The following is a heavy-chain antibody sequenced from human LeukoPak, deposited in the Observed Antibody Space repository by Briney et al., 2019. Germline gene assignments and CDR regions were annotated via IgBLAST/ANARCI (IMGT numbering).Heavy chain of an antibody. J-gene: IGHJ4*02. CDR1: GFLFSRYW. V-gene: IGHV3-7*01. D-gene: IGHD1-14*01. CDR3: ARDSFETDIDY. CDR2: IKEDGSEK. Sequence: GGSLRLPCAASGFLFSRYWMSWVRQAPGKGLEWVANIKEDGSEKYYVESMKGRFTISRDNVKNSLYLQINSLRAEDTAVYYCARDSFETDIDYWGQGTLVTVSS.